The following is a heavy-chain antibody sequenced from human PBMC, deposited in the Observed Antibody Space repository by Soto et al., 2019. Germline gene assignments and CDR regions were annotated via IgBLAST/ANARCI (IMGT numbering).Heavy chain of an antibody. V-gene: IGHV3-30*18. CDR3: ANGDSSGFEYFQS. J-gene: IGHJ1*01. Sequence: GGSMRLSCTASGFTFSSHGMHWVRQAPGKGLEWVAVVSFDGTNKNYADSVRGRFTISRDNSKNTLYLQMSSLRAEDTAVYYCANGDSSGFEYFQSWGQGTLVTVSS. CDR2: VSFDGTNK. D-gene: IGHD3-22*01. CDR1: GFTFSSHG.